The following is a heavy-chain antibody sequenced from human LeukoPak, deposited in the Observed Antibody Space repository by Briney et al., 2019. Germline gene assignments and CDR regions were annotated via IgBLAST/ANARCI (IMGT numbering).Heavy chain of an antibody. CDR3: ARGGYSYGRDIDY. V-gene: IGHV3-74*01. CDR1: GFTFSSYW. J-gene: IGHJ4*02. CDR2: INSDGSTT. Sequence: GGSLRLSCAASGFTFSSYWMHWVRQAPGKGLVWVSRINSDGSTTNYADSVKGRFTISRDNAKNTLYLRMNSLRAEDTAVYYCARGGYSYGRDIDYWGQGTLVTVSS. D-gene: IGHD5-18*01.